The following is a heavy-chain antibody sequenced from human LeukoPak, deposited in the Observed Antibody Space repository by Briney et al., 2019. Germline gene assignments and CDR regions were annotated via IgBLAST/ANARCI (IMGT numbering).Heavy chain of an antibody. CDR3: ARAPAAAGKGRFDP. D-gene: IGHD6-13*01. CDR1: GGTFSSYA. Sequence: GSSVKVSCKASGGTFSSYAINWVRQAPGQGLEWMGRIIPILGIANYAQKFQGRVTMTRDTSTSTVYMELSSLRSEDTAVYYCARAPAAAGKGRFDPWGQGTLVTVSS. CDR2: IIPILGIA. J-gene: IGHJ5*02. V-gene: IGHV1-69*04.